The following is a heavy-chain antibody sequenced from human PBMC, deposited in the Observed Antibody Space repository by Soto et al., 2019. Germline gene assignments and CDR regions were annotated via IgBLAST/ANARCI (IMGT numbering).Heavy chain of an antibody. D-gene: IGHD3-16*01. CDR3: AFAYDYVYGPRKRRNDY. V-gene: IGHV3-21*01. J-gene: IGHJ4*02. Sequence: EVQLVESGGGLVKPGGSLRLSCAASGFTFSSYSMNRVRQAPGKGLEWVSSISSSSSYIYYADSVKGRFTISRDNAKNSLYLQMNSLRAEDTAVYYCAFAYDYVYGPRKRRNDYWGQGTLVTVSS. CDR2: ISSSSSYI. CDR1: GFTFSSYS.